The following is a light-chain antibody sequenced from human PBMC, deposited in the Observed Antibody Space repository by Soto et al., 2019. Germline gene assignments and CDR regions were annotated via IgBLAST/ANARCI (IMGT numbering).Light chain of an antibody. CDR2: EAT. CDR1: SSDVGIYDL. CDR3: CSYAGSGTFYV. Sequence: QSALTQPASVSGTPGQSITISCTGTSSDVGIYDLVSWYQLHPGEAPKLLIYEATQRPSGVSTRFSASKSVDTASLTISGLQAEDEADYFCCSYAGSGTFYVFGTGTKLTVL. J-gene: IGLJ1*01. V-gene: IGLV2-23*01.